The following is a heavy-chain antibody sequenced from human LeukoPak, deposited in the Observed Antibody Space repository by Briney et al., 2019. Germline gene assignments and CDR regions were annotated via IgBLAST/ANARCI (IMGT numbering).Heavy chain of an antibody. CDR3: ARVPSHIVVVPAASWWFDP. CDR2: ISAYNGNT. V-gene: IGHV1-18*01. D-gene: IGHD2-2*01. CDR1: GYTFTSYG. J-gene: IGHJ5*02. Sequence: ASVKVSCKASGYTFTSYGISWVRLAPGQGLEWMGWISAYNGNTNYAQKLQGRVTMTTDTSTSTAYMELRSLRSDDTAVYYCARVPSHIVVVPAASWWFDPWGQGTLVTVSS.